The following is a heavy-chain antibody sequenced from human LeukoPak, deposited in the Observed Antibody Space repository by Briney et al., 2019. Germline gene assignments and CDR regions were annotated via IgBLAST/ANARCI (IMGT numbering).Heavy chain of an antibody. CDR1: GFSFMNAW. CDR2: IKRKADGGTP. CDR3: TTFYHEYSPY. D-gene: IGHD2/OR15-2a*01. Sequence: GGSLRLSCAASGFSFMNAWMICVPQAPGKGLEWVGRIKRKADGGTPDSVATARGRFTISRDDSKNTLYVQMNSLKTEDTAVYYCTTFYHEYSPYWGRGTLVTVSS. J-gene: IGHJ4*02. V-gene: IGHV3-15*01.